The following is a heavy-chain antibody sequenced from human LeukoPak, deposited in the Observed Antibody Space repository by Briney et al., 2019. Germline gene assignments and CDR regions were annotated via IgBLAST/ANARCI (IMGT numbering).Heavy chain of an antibody. CDR3: AKGRTGGDY. CDR1: GVSISSYY. Sequence: SETLSLTCTVSGVSISSYYWSWIRQPPGNGLEWIGYIYYSGSTNYNPSLKSRVTISVDTSRNQFSLKLTSVTAGDTAVYYCAKGRTGGDYWGQGTLVTVSS. CDR2: IYYSGST. D-gene: IGHD3-10*01. V-gene: IGHV4-59*01. J-gene: IGHJ4*02.